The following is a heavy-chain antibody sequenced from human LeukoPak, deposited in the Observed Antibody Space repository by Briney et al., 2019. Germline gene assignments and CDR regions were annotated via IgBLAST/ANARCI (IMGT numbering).Heavy chain of an antibody. D-gene: IGHD1-14*01. CDR3: ARDVYRSYGMDV. Sequence: GGSLRLSCAASGFTVSSNYMSWVRHAPGKGLEWVSAIYSGGNTYYTDSVEGRFTISRDNSKNTLYLQMNSLRAEDTAVYYCARDVYRSYGMDVWGQGTTVTVSS. V-gene: IGHV3-53*01. CDR1: GFTVSSNY. CDR2: IYSGGNT. J-gene: IGHJ6*02.